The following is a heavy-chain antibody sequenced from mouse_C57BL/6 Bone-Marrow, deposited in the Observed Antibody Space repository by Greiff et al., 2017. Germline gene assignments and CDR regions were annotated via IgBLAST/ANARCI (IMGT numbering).Heavy chain of an antibody. CDR3: TTINYYGSHAGLAY. J-gene: IGHJ3*01. Sequence: VQLQQSGAELVRPGASVKLSCTASGFNIKDDYMHWVKQRPEQGLEWIGWIDPANGDTEYASKFQGKATITADTSSNTAYLQLSSLTSEDTAVXYCTTINYYGSHAGLAYWGQGTLVTVSA. D-gene: IGHD1-1*01. CDR1: GFNIKDDY. V-gene: IGHV14-4*01. CDR2: IDPANGDT.